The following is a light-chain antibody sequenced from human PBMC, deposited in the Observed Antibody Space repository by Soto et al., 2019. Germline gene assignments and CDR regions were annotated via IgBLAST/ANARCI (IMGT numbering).Light chain of an antibody. CDR2: QIS. J-gene: IGKJ1*01. CDR3: MQSSQLRT. Sequence: EIVLTQSPLSLPVTLGQPASLSCRSSESLLHSGGNTYLSWLHQRPGQPPRLLIYQISERLSGVPDRFSGSGAGTNFTLRISRVEAEDVGIFFCMQSSQLRTFGQGTKVDIK. V-gene: IGKV2-24*01. CDR1: ESLLHSGGNTY.